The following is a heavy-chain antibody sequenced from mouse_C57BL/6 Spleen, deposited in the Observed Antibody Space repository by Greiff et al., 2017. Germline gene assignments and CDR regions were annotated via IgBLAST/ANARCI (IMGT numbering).Heavy chain of an antibody. J-gene: IGHJ1*03. Sequence: EVKLVESGGGLVQPGGSLSLSCAASGFTFTDYYMSWVRQPPGKALEWLGFIRNKANGYTTEYNASVKGRFTIDRDNSQSILYLQMNALRDEDSATYYCARLVDWYFDVWGTGTTVTVSS. CDR3: ARLVDWYFDV. V-gene: IGHV7-3*01. D-gene: IGHD1-1*02. CDR2: IRNKANGYTT. CDR1: GFTFTDYY.